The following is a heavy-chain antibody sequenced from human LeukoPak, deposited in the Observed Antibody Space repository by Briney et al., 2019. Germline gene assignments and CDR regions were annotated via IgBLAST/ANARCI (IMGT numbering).Heavy chain of an antibody. V-gene: IGHV3-23*01. J-gene: IGHJ5*02. D-gene: IGHD5/OR15-5a*01. CDR3: AKDLETSVDWFDP. Sequence: GGSLRLSCAASGFTFSSYAMSWGRQARGKGVEWVSAISGSGGSRYYADSVKGRVTSSRDNSKNTLYLQMNSLRAEDTAAYYCAKDLETSVDWFDPWGQGTLVTVSS. CDR2: ISGSGGSR. CDR1: GFTFSSYA.